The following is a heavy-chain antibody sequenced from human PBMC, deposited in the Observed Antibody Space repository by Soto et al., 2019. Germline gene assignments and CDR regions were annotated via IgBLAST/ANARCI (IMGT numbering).Heavy chain of an antibody. Sequence: GGSVEVSCKASCYTFTRYGISWVGQAPGQGLEWKGWISAYNGNTNYAQKLQGRVTMTTDTSTSTAYMELRSLRSDDTAVYYCARGGDGARYCSSTSCSPYYYYYVDVWGKGTTVTVSS. CDR3: ARGGDGARYCSSTSCSPYYYYYVDV. CDR1: CYTFTRYG. D-gene: IGHD2-2*01. J-gene: IGHJ6*03. V-gene: IGHV1-18*01. CDR2: ISAYNGNT.